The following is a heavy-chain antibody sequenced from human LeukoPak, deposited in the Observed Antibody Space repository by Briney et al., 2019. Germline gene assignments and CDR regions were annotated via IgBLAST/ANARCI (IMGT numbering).Heavy chain of an antibody. V-gene: IGHV3-43*02. CDR2: IGADGGST. J-gene: IGHJ4*02. CDR3: AKESGKFDY. CDR1: GLNFDDSA. Sequence: PGGSLRLSCVASGLNFDDSAMHWVRQAPGKGLEWVSLIGADGGSTFSADSVEGRFSISRDNSKNSLYPQMNSLRSEDTAMYYCAKESGKFDYWGQGTLVAVSS.